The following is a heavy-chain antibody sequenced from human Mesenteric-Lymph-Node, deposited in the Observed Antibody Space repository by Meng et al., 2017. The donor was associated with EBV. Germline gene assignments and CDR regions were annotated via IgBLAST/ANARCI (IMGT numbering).Heavy chain of an antibody. CDR2: ISSSSSYI. D-gene: IGHD3-10*01. Sequence: EVQLVESGGGLVKPGGSVRRSCAASGFTFSSYNMNWVRQAPGKGLEWVSSISSSSSYIYYADSVKGRFTISRDNAKNSLYLQMNSLRAEDTAVYYCARVISADGRLDYWGQGTLVTVSS. CDR3: ARVISADGRLDY. CDR1: GFTFSSYN. V-gene: IGHV3-21*01. J-gene: IGHJ4*02.